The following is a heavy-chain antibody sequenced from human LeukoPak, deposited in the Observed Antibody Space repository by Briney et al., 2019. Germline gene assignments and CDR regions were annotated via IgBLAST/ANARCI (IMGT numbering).Heavy chain of an antibody. CDR1: GFTFSSYW. D-gene: IGHD6-25*01. Sequence: GGSLRLSCAASGFTFSSYWSWVRQAPGKGLEWVANTNQDGSEKYYVDPVKGRFTISRDNAKNSLYLQMNSLRVEDTAIYYCARRGSGSAFDVWGQGTMVTVSS. V-gene: IGHV3-7*01. CDR3: ARRGSGSAFDV. CDR2: TNQDGSEK. J-gene: IGHJ3*01.